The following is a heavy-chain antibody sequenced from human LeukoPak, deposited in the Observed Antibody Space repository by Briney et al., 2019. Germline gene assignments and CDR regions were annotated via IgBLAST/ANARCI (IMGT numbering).Heavy chain of an antibody. CDR1: GFTFSDHY. Sequence: GGSLRLSRAASGFTFSDHYMDWVRQAPGKGLEWVSGISGSGGSTYYADSVKGRFTISRDNSKNRLYLQMNSLRAEDTAVYYCAKRPRGNYLDPFDYWGQGTLVTVSS. J-gene: IGHJ4*02. D-gene: IGHD3-10*01. CDR2: ISGSGGST. CDR3: AKRPRGNYLDPFDY. V-gene: IGHV3-23*01.